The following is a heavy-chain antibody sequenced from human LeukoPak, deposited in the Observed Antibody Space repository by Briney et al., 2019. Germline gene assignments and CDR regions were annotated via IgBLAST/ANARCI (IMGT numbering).Heavy chain of an antibody. CDR3: AREIAVAGPWSPGY. V-gene: IGHV3-74*01. D-gene: IGHD6-19*01. Sequence: PGGSLRLSCAASGFTFSSYWMHWVRQAPGKGLVWVSRINSDGSSTSYADSVKGRFTISRDNAKNTLYLQMNSLRAEDTAVYYCAREIAVAGPWSPGYWGQGTLVTVSS. CDR1: GFTFSSYW. CDR2: INSDGSST. J-gene: IGHJ4*02.